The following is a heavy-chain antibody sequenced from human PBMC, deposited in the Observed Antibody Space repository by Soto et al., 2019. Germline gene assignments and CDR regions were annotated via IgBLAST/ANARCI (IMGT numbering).Heavy chain of an antibody. CDR1: EFMFSSYA. V-gene: IGHV3-23*01. CDR3: ARGAHCSRTDCYNFDHYHYGMDV. D-gene: IGHD2-2*02. CDR2: ISGSGGST. Sequence: EVQLLESGGGLVQPGGSLRLSCVASEFMFSSYAMSWVRQAPGKGLEWVSDISGSGGSTYYADSVNGRFTISRDNSKKTLSLQMNSLRAEDTAVYYCARGAHCSRTDCYNFDHYHYGMDVWGQGTTVTVSS. J-gene: IGHJ6*02.